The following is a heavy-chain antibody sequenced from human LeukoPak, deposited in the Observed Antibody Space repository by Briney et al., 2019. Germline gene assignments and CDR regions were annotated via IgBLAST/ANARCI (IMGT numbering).Heavy chain of an antibody. CDR1: GGSISSGDYY. J-gene: IGHJ4*02. D-gene: IGHD3-22*01. V-gene: IGHV4-30-4*01. CDR3: ARERGRYYDSSPN. Sequence: PSQTLSLTCTVSGGSISSGDYYWSWIRQPPGKGLEWIGYIYYSGSTYYNPSLKSRVTISVDTSRNQFSLKPSSVTAADTAVYYCARERGRYYDSSPNWGQGTLVTVSS. CDR2: IYYSGST.